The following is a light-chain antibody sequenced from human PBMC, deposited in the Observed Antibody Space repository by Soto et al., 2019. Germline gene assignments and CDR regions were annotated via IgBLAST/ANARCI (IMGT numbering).Light chain of an antibody. CDR3: GSYRSSNTLVV. V-gene: IGLV2-14*01. CDR1: SRDIGNYNY. Sequence: QSALTQPASVSGSPGQSITISFTGTSRDIGNYNYVSWYQQLPGKAPKLVIYEVSNRPSGISDRFSGSKSGQTASLTISGLQTEDEADYFCGSYRSSNTLVVFGGGTKVTVL. J-gene: IGLJ3*02. CDR2: EVS.